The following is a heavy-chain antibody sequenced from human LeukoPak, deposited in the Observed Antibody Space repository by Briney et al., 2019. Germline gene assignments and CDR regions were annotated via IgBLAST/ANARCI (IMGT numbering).Heavy chain of an antibody. CDR3: ARPFEYSSSSRYYYYYMDV. Sequence: SETLSLTYTVSGGSISSSSYYWGWIRQPPGKGLEWIGSIYYSGSTYYNPSLKSRVTISVDTSKNQFSLKLSSVTAADTAVYYCARPFEYSSSSRYYYYYMDVWGKGTTVTVSS. D-gene: IGHD6-6*01. J-gene: IGHJ6*03. V-gene: IGHV4-39*01. CDR2: IYYSGST. CDR1: GGSISSSSYY.